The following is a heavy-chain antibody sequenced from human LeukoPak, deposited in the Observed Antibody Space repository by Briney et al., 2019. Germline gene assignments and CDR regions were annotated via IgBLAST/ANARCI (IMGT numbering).Heavy chain of an antibody. CDR1: GFTFSDYY. J-gene: IGHJ6*02. CDR2: IKQDGSEK. D-gene: IGHD2-2*02. V-gene: IGHV3-7*01. CDR3: ARLPLGEYCSSTSCYTPLYYYYGMDV. Sequence: GGSLRLSCAASGFTFSDYYMSWIRQAPGKGLEWVANIKQDGSEKYYVDSVKGRFTISRDNAKNSLYLQMNSLRAEDTAVYYCARLPLGEYCSSTSCYTPLYYYYGMDVWGQGTTVTVSS.